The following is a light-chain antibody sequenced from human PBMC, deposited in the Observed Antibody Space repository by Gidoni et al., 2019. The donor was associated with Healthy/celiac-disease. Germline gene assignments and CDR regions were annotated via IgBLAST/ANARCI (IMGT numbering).Light chain of an antibody. CDR2: DAS. CDR3: QQYDNLP. V-gene: IGKV1-33*01. CDR1: QDISNY. J-gene: IGKJ4*01. Sequence: DIQMTQSPSSLSASVGDRVTITCQASQDISNYLNWYQQKPGKAPKLLIYDASNLETGVPSRLSGSGYGKDFTLNISSLKTEDIATYYCQQYDNLPFGGGTKVEIK.